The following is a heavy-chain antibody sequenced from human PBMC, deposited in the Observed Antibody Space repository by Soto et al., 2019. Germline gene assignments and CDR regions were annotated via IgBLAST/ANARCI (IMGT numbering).Heavy chain of an antibody. CDR2: IYYSGTT. CDR3: ARTRHTTVAYAFDI. D-gene: IGHD4-17*01. J-gene: IGHJ3*02. V-gene: IGHV4-31*03. CDR1: GGSISSGGYF. Sequence: PSETLSLTSPVSGGSISSGGYFWSWIRQHPEKGLDWIGCIYYSGTTYYNPSLKSRMTMSIDTSKNQFSLELRSVTAADTAMYYCARTRHTTVAYAFDIWGQGTMVTVSS.